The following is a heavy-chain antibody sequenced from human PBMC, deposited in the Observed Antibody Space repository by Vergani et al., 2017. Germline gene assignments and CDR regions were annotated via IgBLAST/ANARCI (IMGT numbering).Heavy chain of an antibody. J-gene: IGHJ4*02. D-gene: IGHD1-26*01. Sequence: QVQLLQSGAEVKKPAASVKVSCKASGYTFTGYYMHWVRQAPGQGLEWMGWINPNSGGTNYAQKFQGSVTMTSDTAISTAYMELSRLRSDDTAVYYCAKVSVRATYCFDYWGQGTLVTVSS. CDR2: INPNSGGT. V-gene: IGHV1-2*02. CDR1: GYTFTGYY. CDR3: AKVSVRATYCFDY.